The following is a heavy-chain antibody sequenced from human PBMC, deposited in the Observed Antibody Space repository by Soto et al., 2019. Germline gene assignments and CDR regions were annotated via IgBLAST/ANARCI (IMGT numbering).Heavy chain of an antibody. CDR3: ASSTDSYGLYY. Sequence: SETLSLTCTVSGGSISSSSYYWGWIRQPPGKGLEWIGSTYYSGSTYYNPSLKSRVTISVDTSKNQFSLKLSSVTAADTAVYYCASSTDSYGLYYWGQGTLVTVSS. J-gene: IGHJ4*02. CDR2: TYYSGST. CDR1: GGSISSSSYY. D-gene: IGHD5-18*01. V-gene: IGHV4-39*01.